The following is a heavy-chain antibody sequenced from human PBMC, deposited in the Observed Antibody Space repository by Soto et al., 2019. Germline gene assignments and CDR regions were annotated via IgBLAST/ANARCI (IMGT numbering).Heavy chain of an antibody. J-gene: IGHJ5*02. CDR2: IYYSGST. V-gene: IGHV4-59*01. Sequence: SETLSLTCTVSGGSISSYYWSWIRQPPGKGLEWIGYIYYSGSTNYNPSLKSRVTISVDTSKNQFSLNLSSVTPADTAVYYCARGRGYSGQRRGWFDPWGQGTLVTVSS. D-gene: IGHD5-12*01. CDR3: ARGRGYSGQRRGWFDP. CDR1: GGSISSYY.